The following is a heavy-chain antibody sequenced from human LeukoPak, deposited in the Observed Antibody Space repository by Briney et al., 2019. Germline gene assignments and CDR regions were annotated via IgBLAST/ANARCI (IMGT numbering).Heavy chain of an antibody. CDR2: ISGSGGST. CDR1: GFTFSSYA. V-gene: IGHV3-23*01. Sequence: PGGSLRLSCAASGFTFSSYAMSWVRQAPGKGLEWVSAISGSGGSTYYADSVKGRFTISRDNSKNTLYLQMNSLRAEDTAVYYCAKDLYYYGSGSYYIYYYYYGMDVWGQGTTVTVSS. CDR3: AKDLYYYGSGSYYIYYYYYGMDV. J-gene: IGHJ6*02. D-gene: IGHD3-10*01.